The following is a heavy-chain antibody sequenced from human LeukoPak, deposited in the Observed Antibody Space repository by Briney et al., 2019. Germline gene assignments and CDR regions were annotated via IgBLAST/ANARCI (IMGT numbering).Heavy chain of an antibody. CDR1: GFTCTNYG. CDR2: VSTYNGNT. V-gene: IGHV1-18*01. CDR3: VRDGFCNRTACYDY. Sequence: ASVKVSCKASGFTCTNYGISWVRQAPGQGLEWMGWVSTYNGNTHSAQMLQGRVTMTTDTSTRTAYMELRSLRSDDTAVYFCVRDGFCNRTACYDYWGQGTLVTVSS. J-gene: IGHJ4*02. D-gene: IGHD2-15*01.